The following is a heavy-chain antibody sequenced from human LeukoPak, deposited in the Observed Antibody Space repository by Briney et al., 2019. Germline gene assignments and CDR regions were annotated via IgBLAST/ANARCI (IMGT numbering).Heavy chain of an antibody. CDR2: IYSGGGT. Sequence: GGSLRLSCAASGFTVSSNYMSWVRQAPGKGLEWVAVIYSGGGTSYADSVKVRFTISRDNSKNTLYLQTTSLRAEDTAVYYCARDRIWSDSSGELGYWGQGTMVTVSS. V-gene: IGHV3-53*01. J-gene: IGHJ4*02. D-gene: IGHD3-22*01. CDR1: GFTVSSNY. CDR3: ARDRIWSDSSGELGY.